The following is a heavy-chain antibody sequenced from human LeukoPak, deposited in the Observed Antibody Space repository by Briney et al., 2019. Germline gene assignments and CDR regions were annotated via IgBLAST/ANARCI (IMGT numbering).Heavy chain of an antibody. J-gene: IGHJ6*03. CDR1: GGSISSGSYY. Sequence: SETLSLTCTVSGGSISSGSYYWSWIRQPAGEGLEWIGRIYTSGSTNYNPSLKSRVTISVDTSKNQFSLKLSSVTAADTAVYYCARDSLGSWYYYMDVWGKGTTVTVSS. V-gene: IGHV4-61*02. D-gene: IGHD3-16*01. CDR3: ARDSLGSWYYYMDV. CDR2: IYTSGST.